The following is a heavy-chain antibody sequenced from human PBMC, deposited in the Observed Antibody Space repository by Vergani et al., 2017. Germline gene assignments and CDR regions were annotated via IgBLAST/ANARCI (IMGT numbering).Heavy chain of an antibody. J-gene: IGHJ1*01. V-gene: IGHV3-30*03. Sequence: QVHLVESGGGVVQPGRSLRLSCVVSGFTSSYYGMHWVRQAPGKALEWVAVISYDGTQKYYADSVKGRFTISRDNSKSTLYLQMNSLRTEDTAVYYCATKSCGTPGCQIGYFMEWGQGTLVTVSS. CDR2: ISYDGTQK. CDR3: ATKSCGTPGCQIGYFME. D-gene: IGHD1-1*01. CDR1: GFTSSYYG.